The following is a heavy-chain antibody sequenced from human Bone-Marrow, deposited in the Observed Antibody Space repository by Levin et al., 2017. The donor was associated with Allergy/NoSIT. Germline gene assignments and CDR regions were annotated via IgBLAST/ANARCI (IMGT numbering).Heavy chain of an antibody. CDR3: AKGVAAAADRAFDI. CDR1: GFTFSSYA. CDR2: SSASSGRA. Sequence: PGGSLRLSCAGFGFTFSSYAMYWVRQAPGKGLEWVSVSSASSGRAFYADSVKGRFTISRDDSKNTLHLQMNSLRVEDTAVYYCAKGVAAAADRAFDIWGQGTMVTVS. J-gene: IGHJ3*02. V-gene: IGHV3-23*01. D-gene: IGHD2-15*01.